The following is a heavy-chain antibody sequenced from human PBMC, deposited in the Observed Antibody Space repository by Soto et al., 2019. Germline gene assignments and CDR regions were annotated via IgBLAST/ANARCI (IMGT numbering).Heavy chain of an antibody. CDR2: IDPTDSYT. CDR3: ARLSRASFALDV. J-gene: IGHJ6*02. D-gene: IGHD3-16*01. V-gene: IGHV5-10-1*01. CDR1: GYNFITDW. Sequence: GESLKISCKGSGYNFITDWISWVRQMPGKGLEWVGRIDPTDSYTKYSPSFEGHVTISADKSISTAYLQWSSLKASDSAVYYCARLSRASFALDVWGQGTTVTVSS.